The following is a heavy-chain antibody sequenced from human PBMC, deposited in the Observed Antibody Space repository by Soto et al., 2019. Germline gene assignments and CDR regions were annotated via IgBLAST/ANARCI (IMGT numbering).Heavy chain of an antibody. CDR2: INEDGSAK. CDR3: ATNAY. J-gene: IGHJ4*02. Sequence: EVELVESGGGLVQPGESLRLSCVASGFTFSRNWMSWVRQAPGKGPEWVANINEDGSAKSHVDSVKGRFTISRDNAKTSLYLQMNTLKPEDTAVYYCATNAYWGQGILVTVSS. CDR1: GFTFSRNW. V-gene: IGHV3-7*01.